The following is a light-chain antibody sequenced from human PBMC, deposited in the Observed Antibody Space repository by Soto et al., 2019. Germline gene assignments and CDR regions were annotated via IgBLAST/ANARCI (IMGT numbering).Light chain of an antibody. CDR1: SSDVGGYNY. CDR2: DVS. J-gene: IGLJ3*02. Sequence: QSALTQPASVSGSPGQSITISCTGTSSDVGGYNYVSWYKPHPGNAPKLMIYDVSNRPSGVSNPFSGSKSGNTASLTISGLQAEDEADYCCSSYTSSSTLFGRGTKLTVL. CDR3: SSYTSSSTL. V-gene: IGLV2-14*01.